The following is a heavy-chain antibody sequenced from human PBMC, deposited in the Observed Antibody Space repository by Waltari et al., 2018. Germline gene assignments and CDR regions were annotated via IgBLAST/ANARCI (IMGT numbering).Heavy chain of an antibody. CDR1: SDSFKTSY. D-gene: IGHD6-19*01. V-gene: IGHV4-4*07. Sequence: VKPSETLFLTCNVSSDSFKTSYWAWIRQSAGMRLEWIGRIYSTGYTRYNPSLESRVTISIDTSQNQISLRLTSVTVADTAVYFCARDRIAVSGSPPLSYNWFDFWGQGTRVAVSS. J-gene: IGHJ5*01. CDR3: ARDRIAVSGSPPLSYNWFDF. CDR2: IYSTGYT.